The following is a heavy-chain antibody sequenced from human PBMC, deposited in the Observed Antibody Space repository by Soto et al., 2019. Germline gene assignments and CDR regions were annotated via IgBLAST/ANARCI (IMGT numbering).Heavy chain of an antibody. CDR3: VRDSHGDY. Sequence: EVQLVDSGGGLVQPGGSLRLSCAGSGFIFSNYWMHWVRQAPGKGLEWVSRIDHDGPTDYAASVRGRFTISRDNAENTLYLQMNSLRPEDTAVYSCVRDSHGDYWGQGTLVTVSS. CDR2: IDHDGPT. V-gene: IGHV3-74*01. CDR1: GFIFSNYW. J-gene: IGHJ4*02.